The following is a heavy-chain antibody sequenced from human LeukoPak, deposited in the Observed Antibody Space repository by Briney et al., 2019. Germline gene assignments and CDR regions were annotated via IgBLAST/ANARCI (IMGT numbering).Heavy chain of an antibody. D-gene: IGHD6-19*01. J-gene: IGHJ3*02. Sequence: GESLKISCKGSGYSFTSYWIGWVRQMPGKGLEWMGIIYPGDSDTRYSPSFQGQVTISADKSISTAYLQWSSLKASDTAMYYCASPQAKYSSGWFDAFDIWGQGTMVTVSS. CDR2: IYPGDSDT. V-gene: IGHV5-51*01. CDR1: GYSFTSYW. CDR3: ASPQAKYSSGWFDAFDI.